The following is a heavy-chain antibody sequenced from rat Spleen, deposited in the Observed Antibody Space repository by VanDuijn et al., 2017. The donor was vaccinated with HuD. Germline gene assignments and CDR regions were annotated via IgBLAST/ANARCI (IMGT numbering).Heavy chain of an antibody. J-gene: IGHJ2*01. Sequence: QVQLQQSGAELAKPGSSVKISCKASGYTFTSYYISWVKQTTGQGLEYIGFINTESGGTNYNEKFKGKATLTVDKSSSTAFLQLSSLTPDDSAVYYCAREGITSRDYWGQGVMVTVSS. CDR2: INTESGGT. D-gene: IGHD1-10*01. V-gene: IGHV1-43*01. CDR3: AREGITSRDY. CDR1: GYTFTSYY.